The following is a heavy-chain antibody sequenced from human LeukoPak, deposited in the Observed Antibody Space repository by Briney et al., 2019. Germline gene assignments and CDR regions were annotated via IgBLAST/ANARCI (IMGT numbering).Heavy chain of an antibody. D-gene: IGHD2-8*01. J-gene: IGHJ5*02. Sequence: GASVKVSCKVSGYTLTELSMHWVRQAPGKGLEWMGGFDPEDGETIYAQKFQGRVTMTEDTSTDTAYMELSSLRSEDTAVYYCATGGRVYAWNWFDPWGQGTLVTVSS. V-gene: IGHV1-24*01. CDR3: ATGGRVYAWNWFDP. CDR2: FDPEDGET. CDR1: GYTLTELS.